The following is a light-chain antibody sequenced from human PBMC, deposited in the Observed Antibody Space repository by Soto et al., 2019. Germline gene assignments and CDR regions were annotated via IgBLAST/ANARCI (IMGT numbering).Light chain of an antibody. CDR3: SSYTSSRTLV. J-gene: IGLJ2*01. CDR1: SSDVGGYNY. Sequence: QSALTQPASVSGSRGQSITISCTGTSSDVGGYNYVSWYQQHPGKAPKLMICEVSNRPSGVSNRFSGSKSGNTASLTISGLQAEDEADCYCSSYTSSRTLVFGGGTKLTVL. CDR2: EVS. V-gene: IGLV2-14*01.